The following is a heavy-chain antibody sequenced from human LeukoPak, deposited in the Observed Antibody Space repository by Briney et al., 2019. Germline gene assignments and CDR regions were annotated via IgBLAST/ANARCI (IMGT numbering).Heavy chain of an antibody. V-gene: IGHV3-74*01. D-gene: IGHD5-12*01. J-gene: IGHJ4*02. Sequence: PGGSLRLSRAAPGFTFSSYWMHWVRQAPGKGLVWVSRINSDGSSTSYADSVKGRFTVSRDNSKNTLYLQMNSLRAEDTAVYYCAMYSGSDWELNYWGQGTLVTVSS. CDR3: AMYSGSDWELNY. CDR2: INSDGSST. CDR1: GFTFSSYW.